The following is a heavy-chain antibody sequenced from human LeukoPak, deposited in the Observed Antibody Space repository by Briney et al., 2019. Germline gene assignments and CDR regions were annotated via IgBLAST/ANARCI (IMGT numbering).Heavy chain of an antibody. CDR3: ARVQYGSGSYWFDY. CDR2: ISAYNGNT. CDR1: GYTFTSYG. Sequence: GASVKVSCKASGYTFTSYGISWVRQAPGQGLEWMGWISAYNGNTNYAQKLQGRVTMTTDTSTSTAYMELRSLRSDDTAVYYCARVQYGSGSYWFDYWGQGTLVTVSS. V-gene: IGHV1-18*01. J-gene: IGHJ5*01. D-gene: IGHD3-10*01.